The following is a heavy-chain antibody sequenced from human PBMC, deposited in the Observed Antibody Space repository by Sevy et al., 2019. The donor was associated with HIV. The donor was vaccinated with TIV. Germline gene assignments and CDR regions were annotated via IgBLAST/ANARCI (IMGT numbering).Heavy chain of an antibody. CDR1: GFTFSSDG. CDR2: ISYDGSNK. Sequence: GGSLRLSCAASGFTFSSDGMHWVRQAPGKGLEWVAVISYDGSNKYYADSVKGRFTISRDNSKNTLYLQMNSLRAEDTAVYYCAKDTRELGGDHFYYYYYGMDVWGQGTTVTVSS. CDR3: AKDTRELGGDHFYYYYYGMDV. D-gene: IGHD2-21*01. J-gene: IGHJ6*02. V-gene: IGHV3-30*18.